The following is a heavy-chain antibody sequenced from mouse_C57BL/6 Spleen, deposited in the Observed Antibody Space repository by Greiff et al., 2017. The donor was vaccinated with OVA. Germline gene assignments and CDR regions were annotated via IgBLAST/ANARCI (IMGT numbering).Heavy chain of an antibody. Sequence: QVQLQQSGAELVRPGASVKLSCKASGYTFTDYYINWVKQRPGQGLEWIARIYPGSGNTYYNEKFKGKATLTAEKSSSTAYMQLSSLTSEDSAVYFCARENWDLYYFDYWGQGTTLTVSS. V-gene: IGHV1-76*01. J-gene: IGHJ2*01. CDR1: GYTFTDYY. D-gene: IGHD4-1*01. CDR2: IYPGSGNT. CDR3: ARENWDLYYFDY.